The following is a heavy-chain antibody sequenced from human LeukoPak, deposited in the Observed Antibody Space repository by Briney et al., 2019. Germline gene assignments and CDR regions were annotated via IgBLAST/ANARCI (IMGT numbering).Heavy chain of an antibody. CDR3: AKDGGTVKYSSSTIFDY. V-gene: IGHV3-23*01. J-gene: IGHJ4*02. D-gene: IGHD6-6*01. CDR1: GFTFSSYA. Sequence: PGGSLRLSCAASGFTFSSYAMSWVRQAPGKGLEWVSAISGSGGSTYYADSVKGRFTISRDNSKNTLYLQMNSLRAEDTAVYYCAKDGGTVKYSSSTIFDYWGQGTLVTVSS. CDR2: ISGSGGST.